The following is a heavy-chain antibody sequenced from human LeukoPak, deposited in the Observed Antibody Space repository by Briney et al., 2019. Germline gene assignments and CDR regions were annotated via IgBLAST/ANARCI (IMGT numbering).Heavy chain of an antibody. V-gene: IGHV4-4*09. CDR3: ARQVQYETSFDY. CDR2: IYTSGST. Sequence: SSETLSLTCTVSGGSISSYYWSWIRQPPGKGLEWIGYIYTSGSTNYNPSLKSRVTISVDTSKNQFSLKLSSVTAADTAVYYCARQVQYETSFDYWGQGTLVTVSS. D-gene: IGHD4-11*01. J-gene: IGHJ4*02. CDR1: GGSISSYY.